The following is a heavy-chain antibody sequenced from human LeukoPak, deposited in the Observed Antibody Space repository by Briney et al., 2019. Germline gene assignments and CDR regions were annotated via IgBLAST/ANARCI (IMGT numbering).Heavy chain of an antibody. V-gene: IGHV4-39*07. J-gene: IGHJ5*02. CDR3: ARDYQINWFDP. Sequence: SETLSLTCTVSGGSISSSSYYWGWIRQPPGKGLEWIGSIYYSGSTNYNPSLKSRVTISVDTSKNQFSLKLSSVTAADTAVYYCARDYQINWFDPWGQGTLVTVSS. CDR2: IYYSGST. D-gene: IGHD2-2*01. CDR1: GGSISSSSYY.